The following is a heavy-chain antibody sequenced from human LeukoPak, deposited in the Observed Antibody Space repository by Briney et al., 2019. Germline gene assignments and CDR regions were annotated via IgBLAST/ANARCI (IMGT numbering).Heavy chain of an antibody. Sequence: AGSLRLSCAVSGLTFSSYAMSWVRQAPGEGLEWVSLITTSGDSTHYGDSVKGRFTISRDTSKNKLYLQPNSLRAEDTAVYYCTKEAAGGHWYFDLWGRGTLVSVSS. J-gene: IGHJ2*01. CDR3: TKEAAGGHWYFDL. CDR2: ITTSGDST. CDR1: GLTFSSYA. V-gene: IGHV3-23*01.